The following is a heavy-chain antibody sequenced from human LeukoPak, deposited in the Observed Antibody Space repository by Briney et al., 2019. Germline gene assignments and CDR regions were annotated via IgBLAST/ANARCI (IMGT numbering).Heavy chain of an antibody. Sequence: GGSLRLSCAASGFTFSSYWMHWVRQAPGKGLVWVSRINSDGSDTSYADSVKGRFTISRDNSKNTLYLQMNSLRAEDTAVYYCARDGLVRGVMLYYYYGMDVWGQGTTVTVSS. CDR2: INSDGSDT. J-gene: IGHJ6*02. CDR3: ARDGLVRGVMLYYYYGMDV. CDR1: GFTFSSYW. V-gene: IGHV3-74*01. D-gene: IGHD3-10*01.